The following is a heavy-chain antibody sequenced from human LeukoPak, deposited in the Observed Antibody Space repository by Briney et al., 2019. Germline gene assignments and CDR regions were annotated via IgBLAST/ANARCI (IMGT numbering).Heavy chain of an antibody. Sequence: PGGSLRLSCAASGFTVSVNAMHWVRQAPGKGLEWVAADGTNKYYADSVKGRFTISRDISKNTLSLQMDSLRTDDTAVYYCARQSYATGWLIDSWGQGTLVTVSS. CDR2: DGTNK. CDR3: ARQSYATGWLIDS. D-gene: IGHD6-19*01. V-gene: IGHV3-30*04. J-gene: IGHJ4*02. CDR1: GFTVSVNA.